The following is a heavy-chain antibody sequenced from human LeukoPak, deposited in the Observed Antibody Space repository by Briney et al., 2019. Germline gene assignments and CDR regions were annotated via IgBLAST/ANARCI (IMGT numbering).Heavy chain of an antibody. Sequence: GGSLRLSCAASGFTFTTYAMSWVRQAPGKGLEWVSGISWNSGSIGYADSVKGRFTISRDNAKNSLYLQMNSLRAEDTALYYCAKSNRGGYPPQDAFDIWGQGTMVTVSS. CDR1: GFTFTTYA. CDR2: ISWNSGSI. V-gene: IGHV3-9*01. CDR3: AKSNRGGYPPQDAFDI. J-gene: IGHJ3*02. D-gene: IGHD5-12*01.